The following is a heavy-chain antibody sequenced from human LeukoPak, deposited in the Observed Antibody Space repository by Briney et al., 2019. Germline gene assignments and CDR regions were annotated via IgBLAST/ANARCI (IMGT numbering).Heavy chain of an antibody. Sequence: GGSLRLSCAASGFTFSSFVMSWVGQPPGKGLNWVSSISGSGGNTFYADSVKGRSTISRDNSKNTLYLQMNSLRAEDTAVYYCARDCPSEWKGPSDYDGDYIWGQGTMVTVSS. CDR1: GFTFSSFV. CDR3: ARDCPSEWKGPSDYDGDYI. D-gene: IGHD2-21*01. J-gene: IGHJ3*02. V-gene: IGHV3-23*01. CDR2: ISGSGGNT.